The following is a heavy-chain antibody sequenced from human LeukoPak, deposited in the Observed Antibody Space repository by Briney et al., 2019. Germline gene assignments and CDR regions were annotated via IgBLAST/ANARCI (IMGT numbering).Heavy chain of an antibody. D-gene: IGHD3-22*01. V-gene: IGHV3-30*04. CDR3: AKYLSGSFDY. CDR1: GFTFSSYA. J-gene: IGHJ4*02. CDR2: ISYDGRNK. Sequence: GGSLRLSCAASGFTFSSYAMHWVRQAPGKGLEWVAVISYDGRNKYYADSVKGRFTISRDNSKNTVYLQMNSLRAEDTAVYYCAKYLSGSFDYWGQGTLVTVSS.